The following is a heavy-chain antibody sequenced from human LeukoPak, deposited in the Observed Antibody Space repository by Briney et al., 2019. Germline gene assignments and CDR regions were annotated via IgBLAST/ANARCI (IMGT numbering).Heavy chain of an antibody. D-gene: IGHD6-19*01. CDR2: INHSGST. J-gene: IGHJ4*02. CDR3: ARGGQSSGWYFYDY. V-gene: IGHV4-34*01. Sequence: SETLSLTCAVYGGSFSGYYWSWIRQPPGKGLEWIGEINHSGSTNYNPSLKSRVTISVDTSKNQFSLELSSVTAADTAVYYCARGGQSSGWYFYDYWGQGTLVTVSS. CDR1: GGSFSGYY.